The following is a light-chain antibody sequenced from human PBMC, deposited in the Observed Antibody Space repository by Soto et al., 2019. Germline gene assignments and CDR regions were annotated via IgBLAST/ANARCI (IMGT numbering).Light chain of an antibody. Sequence: QSVLTQPPSASGTPGQRVTISCSGSGSSIGTNTVNWYRQLPGTAPKLLIYGDNHRPSGVPERFSGSKSGTSASLAISGLQSEDEADYYCAAWDGSLKNVLFGGGTQLTVL. CDR2: GDN. V-gene: IGLV1-44*01. CDR3: AAWDGSLKNVL. J-gene: IGLJ2*01. CDR1: GSSIGTNT.